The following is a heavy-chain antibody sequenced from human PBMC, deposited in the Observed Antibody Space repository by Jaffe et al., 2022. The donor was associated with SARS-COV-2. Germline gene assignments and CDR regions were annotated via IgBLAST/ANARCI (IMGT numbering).Heavy chain of an antibody. CDR1: GFTFSVYW. Sequence: EVQLVESGGGLVQPGGSLRLSCAASGFTFSVYWMLWVRQVPGKGLVWVSRINGDGSSISYADSVKGRLTISRDNAKNTLYLQMNSLRAEDTAVYYCVRSGDGAFDMWGQGTMVTVSS. CDR3: VRSGDGAFDM. CDR2: INGDGSSI. V-gene: IGHV3-74*01. D-gene: IGHD1-26*01. J-gene: IGHJ3*02.